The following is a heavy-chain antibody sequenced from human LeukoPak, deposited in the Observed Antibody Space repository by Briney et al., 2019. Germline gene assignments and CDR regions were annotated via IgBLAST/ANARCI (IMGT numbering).Heavy chain of an antibody. J-gene: IGHJ4*02. CDR3: ARSEIGSGVAFDY. D-gene: IGHD2-15*01. CDR1: GYTFTGYY. V-gene: IGHV1-2*02. Sequence: ASVKVSCKASGYTFTGYYMHWVRQAPGQGLEWMGWINPNSGGTNHAQKFQGRVTMTRDTSISTAYMELSRLRSDDTAVYYCARSEIGSGVAFDYWGQGTLVTVSS. CDR2: INPNSGGT.